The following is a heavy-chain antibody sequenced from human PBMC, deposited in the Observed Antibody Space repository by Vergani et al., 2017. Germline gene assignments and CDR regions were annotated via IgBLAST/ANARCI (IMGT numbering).Heavy chain of an antibody. D-gene: IGHD1-1*01. CDR2: ISYDGTQK. CDR3: ATKSCGTPGCQIGYFSE. Sequence: QVHLVESGGGVVQPGRSLRLSCVVSGFTSCYYGMHWVRQAPGKGLEWVAVISYDGTQKYYADSVKGRFTISRDNSKSTLYLQMNSLRTEDTAVYYCATKSCGTPGCQIGYFSEWGQGTLVTVSS. V-gene: IGHV3-30*03. CDR1: GFTSCYYG. J-gene: IGHJ4*02.